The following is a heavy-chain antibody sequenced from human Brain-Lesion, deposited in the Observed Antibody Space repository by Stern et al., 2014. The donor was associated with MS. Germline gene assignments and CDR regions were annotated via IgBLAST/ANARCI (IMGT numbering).Heavy chain of an antibody. CDR3: ARGERWFDS. J-gene: IGHJ5*01. D-gene: IGHD3-10*01. CDR1: GFTFSHYW. Sequence: VQLVQSGGGFVQPGGSLRLSCAASGFTFSHYWLHWVRQAPGQGLVWVSRVNNDGRRTSYADSVKGRFTMSRDNAKNTLYLQMNSLRVEDTAIYYCARGERWFDSWGQGTLVTVSS. CDR2: VNNDGRRT. V-gene: IGHV3-74*02.